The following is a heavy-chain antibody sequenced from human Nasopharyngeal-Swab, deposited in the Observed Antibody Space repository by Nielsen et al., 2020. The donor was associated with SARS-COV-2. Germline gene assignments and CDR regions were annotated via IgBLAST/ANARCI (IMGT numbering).Heavy chain of an antibody. CDR3: ARESSWPKGGFDY. D-gene: IGHD2-15*01. J-gene: IGHJ4*02. V-gene: IGHV3-33*01. CDR2: IWYDGSNK. Sequence: RQPPGKGLEWVAVIWYDGSNKYYADSVKGRFTISRDNSKNTLYLQMNSLRAEDTAVYYCARESSWPKGGFDYWGQGTLVTGLL.